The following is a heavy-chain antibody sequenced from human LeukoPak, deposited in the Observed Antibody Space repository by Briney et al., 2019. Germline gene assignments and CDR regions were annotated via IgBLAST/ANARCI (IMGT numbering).Heavy chain of an antibody. CDR2: IWYDGSNK. V-gene: IGHV3-33*06. J-gene: IGHJ4*02. D-gene: IGHD3-22*01. CDR3: AKEDEYYYDSSGYSYFDY. CDR1: GFTFSSYG. Sequence: PGGSLRLSCAASGFTFSSYGMHWVRQAPGKRLEWVAVIWYDGSNKYYVDSVKGRFTISRDNSKNTLYLQMNSLRAEDTAVYYCAKEDEYYYDSSGYSYFDYWGQGTLVTVSS.